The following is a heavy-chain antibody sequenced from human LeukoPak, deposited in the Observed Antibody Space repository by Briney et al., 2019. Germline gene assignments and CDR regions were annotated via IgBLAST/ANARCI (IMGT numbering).Heavy chain of an antibody. Sequence: PGASLRLSCAASGFTFSSYAMSWVRQAPGKGLEWVSAISGSGGSTYYADSVKGRFTISRDNSKNTLYLQMNSLRAEDTAVYYCAKWGYGSGSYCPIPNDAFDIWGQGTMVTVSS. CDR1: GFTFSSYA. J-gene: IGHJ3*02. V-gene: IGHV3-23*01. CDR2: ISGSGGST. CDR3: AKWGYGSGSYCPIPNDAFDI. D-gene: IGHD3-10*01.